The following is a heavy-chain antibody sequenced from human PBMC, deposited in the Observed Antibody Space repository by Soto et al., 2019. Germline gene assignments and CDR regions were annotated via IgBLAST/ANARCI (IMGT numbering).Heavy chain of an antibody. D-gene: IGHD5-12*01. CDR1: GFTVSSNY. CDR3: ARGGRGYGGYGLDY. J-gene: IGHJ4*02. CDR2: IYSGDST. Sequence: EVQLVESGGGLVQPGGSLRLSCAASGFTVSSNYMTWVRLAPGKGLEWVSFIYSGDSTYYADSVKGRFTISRDNSKNTLFLQMNTLKAEDTAVYYCARGGRGYGGYGLDYWGQGTLVTVSS. V-gene: IGHV3-66*01.